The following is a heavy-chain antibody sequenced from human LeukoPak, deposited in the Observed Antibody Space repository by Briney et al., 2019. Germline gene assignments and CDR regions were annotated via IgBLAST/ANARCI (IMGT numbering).Heavy chain of an antibody. CDR2: INWNGGST. V-gene: IGHV3-20*04. CDR1: GFTFDDYG. Sequence: PGGSLRLSCAASGFTFDDYGMSWVRQAPGKGLEWVSGINWNGGSTGYADSVKGRFTISRDNAKNSLYLQMNSLRAEDTALYYWARDLEPRDHWWLRFGYFDYWGQGTLVTVSS. J-gene: IGHJ4*02. D-gene: IGHD5-12*01. CDR3: ARDLEPRDHWWLRFGYFDY.